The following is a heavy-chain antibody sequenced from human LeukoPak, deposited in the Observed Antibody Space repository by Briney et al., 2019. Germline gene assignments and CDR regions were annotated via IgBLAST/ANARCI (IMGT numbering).Heavy chain of an antibody. D-gene: IGHD6-19*01. J-gene: IGHJ5*02. V-gene: IGHV1-24*01. Sequence: ASVKVSCKLSGHTLSDFSMHWVRQAPGKGLEWMGGSDPEEGETIYAQRFLGRVTMTEDTATGTAYMELSSLTSEDTAIYYCARVPSSSVNWFDPWGQGTLVTVSS. CDR2: SDPEEGET. CDR1: GHTLSDFS. CDR3: ARVPSSSVNWFDP.